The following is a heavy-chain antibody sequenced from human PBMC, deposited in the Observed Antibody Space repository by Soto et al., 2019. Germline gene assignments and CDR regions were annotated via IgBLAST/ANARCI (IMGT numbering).Heavy chain of an antibody. V-gene: IGHV1-69*02. CDR3: ARTSGLHLGKLSFMGRDAFDI. D-gene: IGHD3-16*02. J-gene: IGHJ3*02. CDR1: GGTFSSYT. Sequence: QVQLVQSGAEVMKPGSSGKVSCKASGGTFSSYTISWVRQAPGQGLEWMGRIIPILGIANYAQKFQGRVTITADKSTSTDYMELSSLRSEDTAVYYCARTSGLHLGKLSFMGRDAFDIWGQGTMVTVSS. CDR2: IIPILGIA.